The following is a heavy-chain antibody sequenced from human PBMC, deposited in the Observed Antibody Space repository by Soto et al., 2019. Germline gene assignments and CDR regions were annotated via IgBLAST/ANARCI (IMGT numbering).Heavy chain of an antibody. Sequence: QITLKESGPTLVKPTQTLTLTCTFTGFALNTGGLGVGWIRQPPGKALEWLALIYWDGDKRYSPSLKSRLSTTKTTANTLLVPTMIFRAPVYTSAYSSANSGSGGVCLVSYAPHAYY. CDR1: GFALNTGGLG. V-gene: IGHV2-5*02. CDR3: ANSGSGGVCLVSYAPHAYY. CDR2: IYWDGDK. J-gene: IGHJ6*01. D-gene: IGHD2-8*01.